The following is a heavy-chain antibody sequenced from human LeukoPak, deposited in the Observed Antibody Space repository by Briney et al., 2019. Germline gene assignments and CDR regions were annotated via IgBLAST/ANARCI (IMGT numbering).Heavy chain of an antibody. Sequence: GGSLRLSCAASGFTFYDYAMHWVRHAPGKGLEWVSLISGDGGSTYYADSVKGRFTISRDNSKNSLYLQMNSLRTEDTALYYCAKQKRAAAGTLWFDPWGQGTLVTVSS. CDR1: GFTFYDYA. D-gene: IGHD6-13*01. V-gene: IGHV3-43*02. J-gene: IGHJ5*02. CDR2: ISGDGGST. CDR3: AKQKRAAAGTLWFDP.